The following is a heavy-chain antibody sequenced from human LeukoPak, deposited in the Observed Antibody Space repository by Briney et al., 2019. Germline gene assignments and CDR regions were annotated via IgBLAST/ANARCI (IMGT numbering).Heavy chain of an antibody. CDR1: GFTFSDYS. J-gene: IGHJ4*02. V-gene: IGHV3-48*04. CDR2: ISFSVNTK. D-gene: IGHD6-19*01. CDR3: ARGAYSSGWAYFDH. Sequence: PGGSLRLSCAASGFTFSDYSMNWVRQAPGKGLEWVSYISFSVNTKYYGDSVKGRFTISRDNAKNSLYLHMDSLRAKDTAVYYCARGAYSSGWAYFDHWGQGTLVTVSS.